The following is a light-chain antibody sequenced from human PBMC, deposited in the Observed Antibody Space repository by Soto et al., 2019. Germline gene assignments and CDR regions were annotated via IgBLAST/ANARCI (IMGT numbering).Light chain of an antibody. J-gene: IGKJ1*01. CDR2: KAS. Sequence: DIQMTQSPSTLSASVGDRVTITCRASQSISSWLAWYQQKPGKAPNLLIYKASSLESGVPSRFSGSGSGTEFTLTISRLQPDDFATYYCQQFNSYPGTFGQGTKVEIK. CDR3: QQFNSYPGT. V-gene: IGKV1-5*03. CDR1: QSISSW.